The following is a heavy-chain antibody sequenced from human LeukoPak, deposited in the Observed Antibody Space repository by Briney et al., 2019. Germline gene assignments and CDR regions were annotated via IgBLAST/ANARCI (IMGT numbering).Heavy chain of an antibody. J-gene: IGHJ4*02. D-gene: IGHD1-26*01. CDR2: INPNSGGT. Sequence: ASVKVSCKASGYTFTGYYMHWVRQAPGQGLEWMGWINPNSGGTNYAQKFQGRVTMTRDTSISTAYMELSRLRSDDTAVYYCARIPVGATLFDYRGQGTMVTVSS. V-gene: IGHV1-2*02. CDR1: GYTFTGYY. CDR3: ARIPVGATLFDY.